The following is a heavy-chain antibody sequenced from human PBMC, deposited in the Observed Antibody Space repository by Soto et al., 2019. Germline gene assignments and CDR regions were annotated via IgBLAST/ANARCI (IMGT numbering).Heavy chain of an antibody. CDR1: GGTFSSYA. J-gene: IGHJ6*02. CDR2: IIPIFGTA. D-gene: IGHD2-21*02. V-gene: IGHV1-69*13. CDR3: ASSYCGGDCYSNYYGMDV. Sequence: SVKVSCKASGGTFSSYAISWARQAPGQGLEWMGGIIPIFGTANYAQKFQGRVTITADESTSTAYMELSSLRSEDTAVYYCASSYCGGDCYSNYYGMDVWGQGTTVTVSS.